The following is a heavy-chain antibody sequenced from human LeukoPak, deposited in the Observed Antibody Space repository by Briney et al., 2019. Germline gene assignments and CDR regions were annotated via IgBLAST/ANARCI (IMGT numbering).Heavy chain of an antibody. V-gene: IGHV1-69*01. CDR1: VGTFIIYA. J-gene: IGHJ5*02. CDR3: AGSRAVASTLDENNWFDP. D-gene: IGHD6-19*01. Sequence: SVKVSCKASVGTFIIYAISWVRQAPGRGREWMGGIIPIYGTANYAQKFQGRVTITAHEPTSTAYMELSRLRSEDTAVYDCAGSRAVASTLDENNWFDPWGQGTLLTLSS. CDR2: IIPIYGTA.